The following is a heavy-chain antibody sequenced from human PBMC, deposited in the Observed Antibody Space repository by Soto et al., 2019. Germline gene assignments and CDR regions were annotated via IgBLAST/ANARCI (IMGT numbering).Heavy chain of an antibody. V-gene: IGHV3-66*01. CDR1: GFTVSSSF. CDR3: ARDIPEERDVTWGAFVV. D-gene: IGHD7-27*01. Sequence: EVQLVESGGGLVQPGGSLRLSCFASGFTVSSSFMNWVRQAPGKGLEWVSVIYRDGKTFYADSVKGRFTISRDKAKNTLYLQMSGLRVGDTAVYYCARDIPEERDVTWGAFVVWGQGTMVTVSS. CDR2: IYRDGKT. J-gene: IGHJ3*01.